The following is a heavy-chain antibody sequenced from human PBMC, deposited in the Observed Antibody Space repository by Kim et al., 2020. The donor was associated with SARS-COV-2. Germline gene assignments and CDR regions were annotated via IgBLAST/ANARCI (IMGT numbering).Heavy chain of an antibody. V-gene: IGHV3-15*01. Sequence: GGSLRLSCAASGFTFSNAWMSWVRQAPGKGLEWVGRPKSKTDGGTTDYAAPVKGRFTISRDDSKNTLYLQMNSLKTEDTAVYYCTTGGSSGYYLYAFDIWGQGTMVTVSS. CDR1: GFTFSNAW. CDR3: TTGGSSGYYLYAFDI. D-gene: IGHD3-22*01. J-gene: IGHJ3*02. CDR2: PKSKTDGGTT.